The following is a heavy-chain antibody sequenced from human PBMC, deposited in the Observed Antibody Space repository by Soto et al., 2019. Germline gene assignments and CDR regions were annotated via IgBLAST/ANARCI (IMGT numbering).Heavy chain of an antibody. CDR2: MNPNSGNT. CDR1: GGTFSSYA. V-gene: IGHV1-8*02. Sequence: QVQLVQSGAEVKKPGSSVKVSCKASGGTFSSYAISWVRQAPGQGLEWMGWMNPNSGNTGYAQKFQGRVTMTRNTSISTAYMELSSLRSEDTAVYYCARGYSDYWGQGTLVTVSS. CDR3: ARGYSDY. J-gene: IGHJ4*02.